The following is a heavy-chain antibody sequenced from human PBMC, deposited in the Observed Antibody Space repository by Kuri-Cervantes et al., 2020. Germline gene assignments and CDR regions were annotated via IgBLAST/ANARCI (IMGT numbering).Heavy chain of an antibody. CDR1: GFTVSSNY. Sequence: ETLSLTCAASGFTVSSNYMSWVRQAPGKGLEWVSVIYSCGSTYYADSVKGRFTISRDNSKNSLYLQMNSLRAEDTAVYYCARDRGYSGYGTDYWGQGTLVTVSS. CDR2: IYSCGST. V-gene: IGHV3-66*03. CDR3: ARDRGYSGYGTDY. D-gene: IGHD5-12*01. J-gene: IGHJ4*02.